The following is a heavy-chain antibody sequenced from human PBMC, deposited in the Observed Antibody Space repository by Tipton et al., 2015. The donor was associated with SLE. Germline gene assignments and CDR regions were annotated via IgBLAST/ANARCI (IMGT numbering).Heavy chain of an antibody. CDR3: ARMGTTVTVDY. D-gene: IGHD4-17*01. J-gene: IGHJ4*02. CDR2: IYYSGST. CDR1: GGSINTYY. Sequence: TLSLTCTVSGGSINTYYWSWIRQPPGKGLEWIGYIYYSGSTNYNPSLKSRVTISVDTSKNQFSLKLSSVTAADTAVYYCARMGTTVTVDYWGQGTLVTVSS. V-gene: IGHV4-59*08.